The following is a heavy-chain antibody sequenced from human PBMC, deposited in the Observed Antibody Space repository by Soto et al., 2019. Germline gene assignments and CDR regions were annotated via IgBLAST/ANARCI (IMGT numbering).Heavy chain of an antibody. V-gene: IGHV3-23*01. Sequence: EVQLLESGGGLVQPGGSLRLSCAASGFTFSSYAMSWVRQAPGKGLEWVSAISGSGGSTYYADSVKGRFTISRDNSKNTLYLQMNSLRAEDTAVYYCARRVITFGGVIGTVDIWGQGTMVTVSS. CDR1: GFTFSSYA. CDR3: ARRVITFGGVIGTVDI. CDR2: ISGSGGST. D-gene: IGHD3-16*02. J-gene: IGHJ3*02.